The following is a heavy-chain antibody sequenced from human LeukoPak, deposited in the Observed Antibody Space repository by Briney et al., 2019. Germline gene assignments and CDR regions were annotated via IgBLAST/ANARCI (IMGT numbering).Heavy chain of an antibody. V-gene: IGHV4-38-2*02. CDR2: IYYSGST. CDR1: GYSISSGYY. D-gene: IGHD6-19*01. CDR3: AREHRIAVAGYFDY. Sequence: SETLSLTCTVSGYSISSGYYWGWIRQPPGKGLEWIGSIYYSGSTYYNPSLKSRVTISVDTSKSQFSLKLSSVTAADTAVYYCAREHRIAVAGYFDYWGQGTLVTVSS. J-gene: IGHJ4*02.